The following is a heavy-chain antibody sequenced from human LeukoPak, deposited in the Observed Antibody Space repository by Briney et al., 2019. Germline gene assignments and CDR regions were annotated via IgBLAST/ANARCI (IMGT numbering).Heavy chain of an antibody. J-gene: IGHJ4*02. V-gene: IGHV3-48*04. CDR2: ISSSSSTI. CDR3: ARVDCGGGSCYRYFDY. CDR1: GFTFSSYS. Sequence: GGSLRLSCAASGFTFSSYSMNWVRQAPGKGLEWVSYISSSSSTIYYADSVKGRFTISRDNAKNSLYLQMNSLRAEDTAVYYCARVDCGGGSCYRYFDYWGQGTLVTVSS. D-gene: IGHD2-15*01.